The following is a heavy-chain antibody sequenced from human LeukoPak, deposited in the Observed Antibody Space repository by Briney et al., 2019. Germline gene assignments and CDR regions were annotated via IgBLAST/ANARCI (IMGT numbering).Heavy chain of an antibody. V-gene: IGHV4-61*02. Sequence: SETLSLTCTVSGNSISSGDNYWSWIRQPAGKGLEWIGRIYTSGSTNYNPSLKSRVTISVDTSKNQFSLKLSSVTAADTAVYYCARTGYSSSWYYVGSTINWFDPWGQGTLVTVSS. CDR2: IYTSGST. D-gene: IGHD6-13*01. CDR1: GNSISSGDNY. CDR3: ARTGYSSSWYYVGSTINWFDP. J-gene: IGHJ5*02.